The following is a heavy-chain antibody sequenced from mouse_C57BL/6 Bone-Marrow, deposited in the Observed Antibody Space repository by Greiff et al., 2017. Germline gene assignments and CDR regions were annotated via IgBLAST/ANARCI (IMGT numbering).Heavy chain of an antibody. CDR2: IWSGGST. CDR3: ARGDLFAY. CDR1: GFSLTSYG. V-gene: IGHV2-2*01. Sequence: VKVVESGPGLVQPSQSLSITCTVSGFSLTSYGVHWVRQSPGKGLEWLGVIWSGGSTDYNAAFISRLSISKDNSKSQVFFKMNSLQADDTAIYYCARGDLFAYWGQGTLVTVSA. J-gene: IGHJ3*01. D-gene: IGHD3-3*01.